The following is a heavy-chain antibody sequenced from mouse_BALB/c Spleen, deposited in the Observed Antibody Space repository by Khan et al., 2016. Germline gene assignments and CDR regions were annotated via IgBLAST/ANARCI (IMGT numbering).Heavy chain of an antibody. V-gene: IGHV3-1*02. D-gene: IGHD1-1*01. CDR2: IHHSGNT. J-gene: IGHJ2*01. Sequence: VQLKQSGPDLVKPSQSLSLTCTVSGYSITSGYNWHWIRQFPGNKLEWMGYIHHSGNTNYNPSLKSRISITRDTSKNQFFLQLSSVTTEDTATYYCASYYNGSSSIYWGQGTTLTVSS. CDR1: GYSITSGYN. CDR3: ASYYNGSSSIY.